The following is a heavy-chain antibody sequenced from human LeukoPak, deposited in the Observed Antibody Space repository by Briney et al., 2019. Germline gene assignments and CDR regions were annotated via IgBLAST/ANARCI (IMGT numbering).Heavy chain of an antibody. CDR3: ARDGDCSSTSCSLPFDY. V-gene: IGHV3-7*01. CDR1: GFTFSSYW. Sequence: PGGSLRLSCAASGFTFSSYWMSWVRQAPGKGLEWVANIKQDGSEKYYVDSVKGRSTISRDNAKNSLYLQMNSLRAEDTAVYYCARDGDCSSTSCSLPFDYWGQGTLVTVSS. D-gene: IGHD2-2*01. J-gene: IGHJ4*02. CDR2: IKQDGSEK.